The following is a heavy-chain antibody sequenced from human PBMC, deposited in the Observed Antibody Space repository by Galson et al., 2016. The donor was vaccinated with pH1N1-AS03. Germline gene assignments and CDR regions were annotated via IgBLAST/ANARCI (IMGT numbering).Heavy chain of an antibody. J-gene: IGHJ5*02. CDR1: GFSLSTSGVG. CDR2: IYWDDDK. Sequence: PALVKPTQTLMLTCTFSGFSLSTSGVGVGWIRQPPGKALEWLALIYWDDDKRYSPSLKSRLTITKDTSKNQVVLTMTNMDPVDTATYYCAHGPYWFDPWGQGTLVTVSS. V-gene: IGHV2-5*02. CDR3: AHGPYWFDP.